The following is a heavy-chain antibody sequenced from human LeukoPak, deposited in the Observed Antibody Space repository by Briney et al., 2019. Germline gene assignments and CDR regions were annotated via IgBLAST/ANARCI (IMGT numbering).Heavy chain of an antibody. Sequence: ASVTVSCKASGYTFTSYIMHWVRQAPGQRLEWMGWINAGNGDTKYSQKFQGRVTITRDTSASTTYMDLSSLKSEDTAVYYCASAHPSFIAAAGGDYWGQGTLVTVSS. J-gene: IGHJ4*02. CDR1: GYTFTSYI. V-gene: IGHV1-3*01. CDR2: INAGNGDT. D-gene: IGHD6-13*01. CDR3: ASAHPSFIAAAGGDY.